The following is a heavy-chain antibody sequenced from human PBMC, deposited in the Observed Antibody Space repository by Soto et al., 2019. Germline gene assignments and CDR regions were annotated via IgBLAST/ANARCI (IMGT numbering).Heavy chain of an antibody. CDR2: IKQDGSEK. CDR1: GFTFSSYW. V-gene: IGHV3-7*01. J-gene: IGHJ4*02. Sequence: PGGSLRLSCAASGFTFSSYWMSWVRQAPGKGLEWVANIKQDGSEKYYVDSVKGRFTISRDNAKNSLYLQMNSLRAEDTAVYYCARDRGTIVATILIYYFFDYWGQGTLVTVSS. D-gene: IGHD5-12*01. CDR3: ARDRGTIVATILIYYFFDY.